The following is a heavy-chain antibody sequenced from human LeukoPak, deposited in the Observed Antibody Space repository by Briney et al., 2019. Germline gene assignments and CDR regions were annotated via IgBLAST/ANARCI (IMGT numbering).Heavy chain of an antibody. V-gene: IGHV3-23*01. CDR2: TGSTGVST. D-gene: IGHD2-2*01. Sequence: GGSLRLSCAASGFTFSSYAMNWVRQAPGKGLELVSGTGSTGVSTFYADSVKGRFTVSRDNSKNTLSLQMNSLRAEDTAVYYCAKDPGVVPAHYFGYWGQGTLVTVSS. CDR3: AKDPGVVPAHYFGY. J-gene: IGHJ4*02. CDR1: GFTFSSYA.